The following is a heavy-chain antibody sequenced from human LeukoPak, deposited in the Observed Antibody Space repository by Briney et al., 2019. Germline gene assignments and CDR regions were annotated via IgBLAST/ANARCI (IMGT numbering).Heavy chain of an antibody. Sequence: PGGSLRLSCAASGFTFSSYAMHWVRQAPGKGLEWVAVISYDGSNKYYADSVKGRFTISRDNSKNTLYLQMNSLRAEDTAVYYCARESPDDAFDIWGQGTMVTVSS. V-gene: IGHV3-30*04. CDR2: ISYDGSNK. CDR3: ARESPDDAFDI. J-gene: IGHJ3*02. CDR1: GFTFSSYA.